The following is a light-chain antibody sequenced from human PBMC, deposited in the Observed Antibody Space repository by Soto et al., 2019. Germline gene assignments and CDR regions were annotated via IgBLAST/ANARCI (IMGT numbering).Light chain of an antibody. CDR3: QKYGRSPQT. CDR2: GAS. V-gene: IGKV3-15*01. CDR1: QSVSSN. Sequence: EIVMTQSPATLSVSPGETATLSCRASQSVSSNLAWYQQKPGQAPSLLIYGASTRATDIPPRFSGSGSGTESTLTITSLQSEDFQVYYCQKYGRSPQTFGQGTKV. J-gene: IGKJ1*01.